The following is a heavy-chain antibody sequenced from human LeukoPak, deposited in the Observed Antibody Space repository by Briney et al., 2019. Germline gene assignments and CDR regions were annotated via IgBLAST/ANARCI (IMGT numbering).Heavy chain of an antibody. D-gene: IGHD3/OR15-3a*01. CDR1: GGSISSGSYY. CDR3: ARGGLMIYGDFDY. CDR2: IYYSGST. Sequence: PSETLSLTCTVSGGSISSGSYYWGWIRQPPGKGLEWIGSIYYSGSTYYNPSLKSRVTISVDTSKNQFSLKLSSVTAADTAVYYCARGGLMIYGDFDYWGQGTLVTVSS. J-gene: IGHJ4*02. V-gene: IGHV4-39*07.